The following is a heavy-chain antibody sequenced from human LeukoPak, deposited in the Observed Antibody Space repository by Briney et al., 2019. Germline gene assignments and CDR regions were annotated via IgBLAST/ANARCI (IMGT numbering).Heavy chain of an antibody. Sequence: ASVKVSCKASGYIFTGYYMRWVRQAPGQGLEWMGWINPNSRVTNYAQKFQGRVTMTRDTSISTAYMELSRLRSDDTAVYYCARAWGTTVTTFFDYWGQGTLVTVSS. CDR2: INPNSRVT. J-gene: IGHJ4*02. V-gene: IGHV1-2*02. D-gene: IGHD4-17*01. CDR1: GYIFTGYY. CDR3: ARAWGTTVTTFFDY.